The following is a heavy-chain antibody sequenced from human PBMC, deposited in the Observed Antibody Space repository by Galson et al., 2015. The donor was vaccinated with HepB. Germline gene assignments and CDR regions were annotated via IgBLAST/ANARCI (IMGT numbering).Heavy chain of an antibody. CDR1: GESFSGHY. CDR2: IIYGGRT. CDR3: ARGPPTRVESRKYFQH. J-gene: IGHJ1*01. Sequence: ETLSLTCAVYGESFSGHYWSWIRQPPGKGLEGIGEIIYGGRTNYNPSLKSRVTISVDTSKNQFSLRLNSVTAADTAVYYCARGPPTRVESRKYFQHWGQGTLVTVSS. V-gene: IGHV4-34*01.